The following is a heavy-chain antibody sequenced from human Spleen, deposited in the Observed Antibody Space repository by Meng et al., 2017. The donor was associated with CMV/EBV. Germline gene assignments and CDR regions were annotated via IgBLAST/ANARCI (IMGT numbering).Heavy chain of an antibody. J-gene: IGHJ5*02. CDR1: GYTYSGYY. CDR2: AVPKSGVT. Sequence: SWKASGYTYSGYYLHWVRQAPGQGVEWMGWAVPKSGVTNYARRLQGRVTMTLDMSTSTAYMELSSLRSDDTAVYYCARGFSLSPFDPWGQGTLVTVSS. V-gene: IGHV1-2*02. D-gene: IGHD3-16*02. CDR3: ARGFSLSPFDP.